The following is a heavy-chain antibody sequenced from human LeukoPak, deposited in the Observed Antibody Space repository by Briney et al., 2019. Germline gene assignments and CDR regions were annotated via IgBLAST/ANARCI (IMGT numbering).Heavy chain of an antibody. CDR1: GYTFTSYY. Sequence: GASVKVSCKASGYTFTSYYMHWVRQAPGQGLEWMGIINPSGGSTSYAQKFQGRVTMTRDMSTSTVYMELSSLRSEDTAVYYCARARWPHDAFDIRGQGTMVTVSS. V-gene: IGHV1-46*01. CDR2: INPSGGST. D-gene: IGHD5-24*01. J-gene: IGHJ3*02. CDR3: ARARWPHDAFDI.